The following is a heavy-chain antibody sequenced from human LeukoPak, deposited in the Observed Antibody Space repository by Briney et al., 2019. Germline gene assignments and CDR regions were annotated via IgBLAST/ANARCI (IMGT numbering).Heavy chain of an antibody. Sequence: GGSLRLSCEASGFTFSNTWMNWVRQAPGKGLEWVSSISSSSSYIYYADSVKGRFTISRDNAKNSLYLQMNSLRAEDTAVYYCARYCSSTSCYGGAFDIWGQGTMVTVSS. CDR2: ISSSSSYI. CDR1: GFTFSNTW. J-gene: IGHJ3*02. D-gene: IGHD2-2*01. CDR3: ARYCSSTSCYGGAFDI. V-gene: IGHV3-21*01.